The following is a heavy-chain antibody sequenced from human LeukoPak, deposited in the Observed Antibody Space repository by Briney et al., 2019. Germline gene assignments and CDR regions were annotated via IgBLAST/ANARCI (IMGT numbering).Heavy chain of an antibody. CDR2: ISSSGSII. D-gene: IGHD6-6*01. CDR3: ARDKSSSDYDY. Sequence: PGGSLRLSCAAPGFTFSDYYMSWIRQAPWKGLEWVSYISSSGSIIYYADSVKGRFTISRDNAKNSLYLQMNSLRAEDTAVYYCARDKSSSDYDYWGQGTLVTVSS. CDR1: GFTFSDYY. V-gene: IGHV3-11*04. J-gene: IGHJ4*02.